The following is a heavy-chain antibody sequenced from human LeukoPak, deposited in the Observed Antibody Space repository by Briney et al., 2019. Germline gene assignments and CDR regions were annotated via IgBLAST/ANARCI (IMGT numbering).Heavy chain of an antibody. CDR1: GFPFTGYW. CDR3: ASHGNWRFDH. CDR2: IKEDGTQT. D-gene: IGHD1-20*01. V-gene: IGHV3-7*01. Sequence: GGSLRLSCAASGFPFTGYWMTWVRQAPGKGLEWVANIKEDGTQTHYVDSVKGRFTIFRDNAQNSLYLQMNSLRAEDTAVYYCASHGNWRFDHWGQGTLVTVSS. J-gene: IGHJ4*02.